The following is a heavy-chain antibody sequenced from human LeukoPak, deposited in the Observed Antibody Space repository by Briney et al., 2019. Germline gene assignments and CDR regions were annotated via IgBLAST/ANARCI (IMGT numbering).Heavy chain of an antibody. CDR1: GFVFTIYT. J-gene: IGHJ4*02. Sequence: GGSLRLSCSASGFVFTIYTMYWVRQAPGKGPEYVPTISGSGNGFSIYYADSVKGRFTISRDDSKSILYLQMNGLRSEDTAVYYCVKDFGRIRGTPDSWGQGTLVTVPS. D-gene: IGHD1-26*01. CDR2: ISGSGNGFSI. V-gene: IGHV3-64D*06. CDR3: VKDFGRIRGTPDS.